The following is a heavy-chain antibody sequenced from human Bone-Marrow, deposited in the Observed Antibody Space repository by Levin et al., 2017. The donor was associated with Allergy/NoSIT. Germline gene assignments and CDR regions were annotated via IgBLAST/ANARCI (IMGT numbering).Heavy chain of an antibody. J-gene: IGHJ4*02. CDR2: FYYSGST. D-gene: IGHD1-26*01. V-gene: IGHV4-39*01. Sequence: PSETLSLTCTVSGDSISSSSYYWGWIRQPPGKGLEWIGSFYYSGSTYLNPSLKSRVTISVDTSKNQFSLRLSSVTAADPAVYYCATNSGSYLRYFDFWGQGTLVTVSS. CDR3: ATNSGSYLRYFDF. CDR1: GDSISSSSYY.